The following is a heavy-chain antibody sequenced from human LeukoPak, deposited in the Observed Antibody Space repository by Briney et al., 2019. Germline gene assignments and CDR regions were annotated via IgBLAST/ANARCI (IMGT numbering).Heavy chain of an antibody. CDR1: GGTFSSYA. CDR3: AWYCGGDCYSGYFDY. CDR2: IIPIFGTA. J-gene: IGHJ4*02. Sequence: GASVKVSCKASGGTFSSYAISWVRQAPGQGLEWMGGIIPIFGTANYAQKFQGRVTITADESTSTAYMELSSLRSEDTAVYYCAWYCGGDCYSGYFDYWGQGTLVTVSS. D-gene: IGHD2-21*02. V-gene: IGHV1-69*13.